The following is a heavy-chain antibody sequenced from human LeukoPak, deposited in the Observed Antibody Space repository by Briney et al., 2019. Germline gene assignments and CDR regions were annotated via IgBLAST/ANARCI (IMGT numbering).Heavy chain of an antibody. CDR1: GYTLTELS. CDR2: FDPEDGET. V-gene: IGHV1-24*01. D-gene: IGHD6-13*01. J-gene: IGHJ5*02. Sequence: ASVKVSCKVSGYTLTELSMRWVRQAPGKGLEWMGGFDPEDGETIYAQKFQGRVTMTEDTSTDTAYMELSSLRSEDTAVYYCAPQSYSSSWYNWFDPWGQGTLVTVSS. CDR3: APQSYSSSWYNWFDP.